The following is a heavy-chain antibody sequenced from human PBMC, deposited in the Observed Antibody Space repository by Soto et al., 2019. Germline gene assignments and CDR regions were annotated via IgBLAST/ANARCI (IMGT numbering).Heavy chain of an antibody. CDR3: ASQHVYDFWSGPLTFDP. J-gene: IGHJ5*02. V-gene: IGHV3-23*01. CDR2: ISGSGGST. CDR1: GFTFGRYA. D-gene: IGHD3-3*01. Sequence: GGSLRLSCAASGFTFGRYAMSWVGQAPGKGLEWVSAISGSGGSTYYADSVKGRFTISRDNSKNTLYLQMNSLRAEDTAVYYCASQHVYDFWSGPLTFDPWGQGTLVTVSS.